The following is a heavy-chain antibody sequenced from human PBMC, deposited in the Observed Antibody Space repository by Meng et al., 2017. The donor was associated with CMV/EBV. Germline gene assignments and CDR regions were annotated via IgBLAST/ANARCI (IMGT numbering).Heavy chain of an antibody. CDR2: ISWNSGSI. CDR1: GFTFADYA. J-gene: IGHJ4*02. D-gene: IGHD3-3*01. CDR3: AKDHDFWSGYSYYFDY. V-gene: IGHV3-9*01. Sequence: GGSLRLSCAASGFTFADYAMHWVRQAPGKGLEWVSGISWNSGSIGYADSVKGRFTISRDNAKNALYLQMNSLRAEDTALYYCAKDHDFWSGYSYYFDYWGQGTLVTVSS.